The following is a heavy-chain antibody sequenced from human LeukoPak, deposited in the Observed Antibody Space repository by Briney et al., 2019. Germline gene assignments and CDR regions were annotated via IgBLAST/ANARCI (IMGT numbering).Heavy chain of an antibody. CDR2: IYYSGSI. V-gene: IGHV4-59*08. CDR1: GGSISSYY. CDR3: ARHGRDWGVPDAFDI. J-gene: IGHJ3*02. D-gene: IGHD7-27*01. Sequence: SETLSLTCTVSGGSISSYYWSWIRQPPGKGLEWIGYIYYSGSINYNPSLKSRVTISVDTSKNQFSLKLSSVTAADTSVYYCARHGRDWGVPDAFDIWGQGTMVSVSS.